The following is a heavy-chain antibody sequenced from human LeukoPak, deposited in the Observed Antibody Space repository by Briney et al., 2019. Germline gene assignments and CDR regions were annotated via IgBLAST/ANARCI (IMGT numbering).Heavy chain of an antibody. J-gene: IGHJ6*04. CDR1: GFIFDEYG. D-gene: IGHD2-15*01. V-gene: IGHV3-20*04. Sequence: GGSLRLSCAASGFIFDEYGMSWVRQAPGKGLEWVSGISWNGGSRGYADSMKGRFTISRDNAKNSLYLQMNSLRAEDTALYYCARYSRGLGYMDVWGKGTTVTVSS. CDR2: ISWNGGSR. CDR3: ARYSRGLGYMDV.